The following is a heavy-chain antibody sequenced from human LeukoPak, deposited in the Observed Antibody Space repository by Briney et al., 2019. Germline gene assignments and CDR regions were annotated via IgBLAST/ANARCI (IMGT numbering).Heavy chain of an antibody. CDR3: AKVYGSGSYYGWYYYYGMDV. Sequence: GGSLRLSCAASGFTFSSYAMSWVRQAPGKGLEWVSTVSGSGGSTYYADSVKGRSTISRDNSKNTLYLQMNSLRAEDTAVYYCAKVYGSGSYYGWYYYYGMDVWGQGTTVTVSS. CDR2: VSGSGGST. J-gene: IGHJ6*02. V-gene: IGHV3-23*01. CDR1: GFTFSSYA. D-gene: IGHD3-10*01.